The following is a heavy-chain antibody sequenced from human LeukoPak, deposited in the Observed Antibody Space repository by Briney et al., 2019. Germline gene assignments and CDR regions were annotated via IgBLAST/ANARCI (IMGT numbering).Heavy chain of an antibody. CDR3: ARDLSYDSSGVFDY. CDR2: ILYDGSNK. D-gene: IGHD3-22*01. Sequence: GRSLRLSCAASGFTFSSYAMHWVRQAPGKGLEWGAVILYDGSNKYYADSVKGRFAISRDNSKNTLYLQMNSLRAEDTAVYYCARDLSYDSSGVFDYWGQGTLVTVSS. J-gene: IGHJ4*02. V-gene: IGHV3-30*09. CDR1: GFTFSSYA.